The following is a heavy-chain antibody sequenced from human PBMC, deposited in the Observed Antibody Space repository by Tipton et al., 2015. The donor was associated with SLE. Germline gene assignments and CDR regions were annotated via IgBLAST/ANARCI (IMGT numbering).Heavy chain of an antibody. D-gene: IGHD2-15*01. CDR1: GGSISSGGYY. CDR2: IYYSGST. J-gene: IGHJ4*02. V-gene: IGHV4-31*03. Sequence: TLSLTCTVSGGSISSGGYYWSWIRQHPGKGLEWIGYIYYSGSTYYNPSLKSRVTISVDTSKNQFSLKLSSVTAADTAVYYCAREGRRGMGVDYWGQGTLVTVSS. CDR3: AREGRRGMGVDY.